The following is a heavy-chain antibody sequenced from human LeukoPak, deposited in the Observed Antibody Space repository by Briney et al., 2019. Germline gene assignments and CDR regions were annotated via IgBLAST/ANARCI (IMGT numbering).Heavy chain of an antibody. CDR2: IYYSGST. D-gene: IGHD2-2*01. J-gene: IGHJ4*02. Sequence: SETLSLTCTVSGGSISSYYWSWIRQPPGKGLEWIGYIYYSGSTNYNPSLRSRVTISVDTSKNQFSLKLSSVTAADTAVYYCARGPANAALDYWGQGTLVTVSS. CDR3: ARGPANAALDY. CDR1: GGSISSYY. V-gene: IGHV4-59*01.